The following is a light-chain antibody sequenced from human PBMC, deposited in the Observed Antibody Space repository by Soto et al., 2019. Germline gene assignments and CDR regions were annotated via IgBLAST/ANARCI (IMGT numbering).Light chain of an antibody. Sequence: EIVLTQSPATLSVSPGARAPLSCRASQSVSGDLAWYHHQPGQAPRLLIYDAYNRATGIPPRFSGSGSGTDFTLTISSLEPEDSAVYYCQQRHMWPITFGQGTRLEIK. J-gene: IGKJ5*01. CDR1: QSVSGD. CDR2: DAY. CDR3: QQRHMWPIT. V-gene: IGKV3-11*01.